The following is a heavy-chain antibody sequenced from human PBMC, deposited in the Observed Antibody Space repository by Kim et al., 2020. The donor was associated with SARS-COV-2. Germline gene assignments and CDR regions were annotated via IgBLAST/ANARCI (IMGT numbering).Heavy chain of an antibody. J-gene: IGHJ6*02. V-gene: IGHV1-69*01. CDR3: ARSLGYYYGMDV. D-gene: IGHD6-6*01. Sequence: NDAQKFQGRVTITADESTSTAYMELSSLRSEDTAVYYCARSLGYYYGMDVWGQGTTVTVSS.